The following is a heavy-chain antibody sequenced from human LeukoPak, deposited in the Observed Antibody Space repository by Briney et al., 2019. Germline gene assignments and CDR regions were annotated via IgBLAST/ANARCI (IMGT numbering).Heavy chain of an antibody. D-gene: IGHD3-22*01. J-gene: IGHJ6*03. Sequence: ASVKVSCKASGGTFSSYAISWVRQAPGQGLEWMGGIIPIFGTANYAQKFQGRVTITTDESTSTAYMELSSLGSEDTAVYYCARGLVTTGAHYYYYMDVWGKGTTVTVSS. CDR1: GGTFSSYA. CDR2: IIPIFGTA. CDR3: ARGLVTTGAHYYYYMDV. V-gene: IGHV1-69*05.